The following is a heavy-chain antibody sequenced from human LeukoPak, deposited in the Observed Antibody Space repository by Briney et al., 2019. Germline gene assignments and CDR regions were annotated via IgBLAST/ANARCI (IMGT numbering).Heavy chain of an antibody. CDR1: GFTFSSYG. D-gene: IGHD4-17*01. CDR2: IRYDGSNK. J-gene: IGHJ4*02. CDR3: AKVPSSHYGDCRFDY. V-gene: IGHV3-30*02. Sequence: GGSLRLSCAASGFTFSSYGMHWVRQAPGKGLEWVAFIRYDGSNKYYADSVKGRFTISRDNSKNTLYLQMNSLRAEDTAVYYCAKVPSSHYGDCRFDYWGQGTLVTVSS.